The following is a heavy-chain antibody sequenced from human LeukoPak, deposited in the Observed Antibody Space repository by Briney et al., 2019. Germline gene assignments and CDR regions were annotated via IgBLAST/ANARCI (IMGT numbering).Heavy chain of an antibody. V-gene: IGHV3-21*01. Sequence: PGGSLRLSCAASGFTVSSNYMNWVRQAPGKGLEWVSSISFSSSYIYYADSVKGRFTISRDNAKNSLYLQMNSLRAEDTAVYYCARDETSSGYPVGMDVWGQGTTVTVSS. J-gene: IGHJ6*02. CDR1: GFTVSSNY. CDR2: ISFSSSYI. CDR3: ARDETSSGYPVGMDV. D-gene: IGHD3-22*01.